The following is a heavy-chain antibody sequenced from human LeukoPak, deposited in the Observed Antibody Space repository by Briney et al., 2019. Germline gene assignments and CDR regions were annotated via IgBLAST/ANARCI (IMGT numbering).Heavy chain of an antibody. Sequence: SETLSLTCSVSGGSINSYYWSWIRQPRGKGLEWIGYIFYSGRANHSGKTSYNPSLTSRVTISVDTSKNQFSLKVTSVTAADTAVYYCARSFTGYDPAFECWGQGTLVTVSS. CDR3: ARSFTGYDPAFEC. CDR1: GGSINSYY. J-gene: IGHJ4*02. V-gene: IGHV4-59*08. D-gene: IGHD5-12*01. CDR2: IFYSGRA.